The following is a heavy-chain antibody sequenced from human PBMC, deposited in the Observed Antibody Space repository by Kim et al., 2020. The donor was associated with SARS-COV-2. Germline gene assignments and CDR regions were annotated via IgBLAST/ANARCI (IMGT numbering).Heavy chain of an antibody. V-gene: IGHV7-4-1*02. CDR3: ARVPALYSSGWYRVTYYYYGIDV. CDR2: INTNTGNP. D-gene: IGHD6-19*01. Sequence: ASVKVSCKASGYTFTSYAMNWVRQAPGQGLEWMGWINTNTGNPTYAQGFTGRFVFSLDTSVSTAYLQISSLKAEDTAVYYCARVPALYSSGWYRVTYYYYGIDVWGQGTTGTVSS. J-gene: IGHJ6*02. CDR1: GYTFTSYA.